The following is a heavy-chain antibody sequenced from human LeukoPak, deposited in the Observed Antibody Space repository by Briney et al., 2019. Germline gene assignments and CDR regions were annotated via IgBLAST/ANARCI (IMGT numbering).Heavy chain of an antibody. J-gene: IGHJ6*04. Sequence: ASVKVSCKASGYTFTSYYMHWVRQAPGQGLEWMGIINPSGGSTSYAQKFQGRVTMTRDTSTSTVYMELSSLRSEDTAVYYCARGNSFSSGWSPSYYYYGMDVWSKGTTVTVSS. CDR1: GYTFTSYY. CDR3: ARGNSFSSGWSPSYYYYGMDV. D-gene: IGHD6-19*01. CDR2: INPSGGST. V-gene: IGHV1-46*01.